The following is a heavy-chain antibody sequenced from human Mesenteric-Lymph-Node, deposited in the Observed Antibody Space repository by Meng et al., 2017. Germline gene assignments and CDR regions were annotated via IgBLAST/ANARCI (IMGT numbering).Heavy chain of an antibody. CDR2: IYYSGST. D-gene: IGHD4-17*01. CDR3: ARGPTTYFDY. CDR1: GGSISSSNW. V-gene: IGHV4-4*02. J-gene: IGHJ4*02. Sequence: QVPLQESGPGLVKPSGTLSLTCAVSGGSISSSNWWSWVRQPPGKGLEWIGSIYYSGSTYYNPSLKSRVTISVDTSKNQFSLKLSSVTAADTAVYYCARGPTTYFDYWGQGTLVTVSS.